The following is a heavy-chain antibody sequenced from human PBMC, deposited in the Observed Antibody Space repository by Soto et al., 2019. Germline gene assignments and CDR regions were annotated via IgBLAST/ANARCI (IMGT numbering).Heavy chain of an antibody. CDR1: GFTFSSYS. J-gene: IGHJ4*02. CDR3: ARDRDWAFDY. V-gene: IGHV3-48*01. D-gene: IGHD3-9*01. CDR2: ISSSSSTI. Sequence: PGGALRLSCATSGFTFSSYSMNWVRQAPGKGLEWVSYISSSSSTIYYADSVKGRFTISRDNAKNSLYLQMNSLRAEDTAVYYCARDRDWAFDYWGQGTQVTVSS.